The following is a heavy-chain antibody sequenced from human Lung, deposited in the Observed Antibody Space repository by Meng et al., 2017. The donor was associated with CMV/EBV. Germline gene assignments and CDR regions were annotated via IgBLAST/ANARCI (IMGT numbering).Heavy chain of an antibody. V-gene: IGHV1-46*01. CDR2: INPSGGST. CDR1: GYTFTSYY. D-gene: IGHD3-3*01. CDR3: ARFGNERITIFGVVTRGAFDI. Sequence: SVXVSXXASGYTFTSYYMSWVRQAPGQGLEWMGIINPSGGSTSYAQKFQGRVTMTRDTSTSTAYMELSSLRSEDTAVYYCARFGNERITIFGVVTRGAFDIWGQGTXVTVSS. J-gene: IGHJ3*02.